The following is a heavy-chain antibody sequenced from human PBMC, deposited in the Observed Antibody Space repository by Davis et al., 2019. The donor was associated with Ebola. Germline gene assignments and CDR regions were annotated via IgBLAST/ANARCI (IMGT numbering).Heavy chain of an antibody. CDR3: ARGERLRLGELAYYYYGMDV. D-gene: IGHD3-16*01. Sequence: SETLSLTCTVPGGSISSYYWSWIRQPPGKGLEWIGSIYYSGSTYYNPSLKSRVTISVDTSKNQFSLKLSSVTAADTAVYYCARGERLRLGELAYYYYGMDVWGKGTTVTVSS. J-gene: IGHJ6*04. CDR1: GGSISSYY. CDR2: IYYSGST. V-gene: IGHV4-59*05.